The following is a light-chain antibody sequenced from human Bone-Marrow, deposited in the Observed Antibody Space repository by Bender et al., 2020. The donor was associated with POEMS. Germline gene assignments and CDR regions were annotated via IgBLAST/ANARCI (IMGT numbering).Light chain of an antibody. CDR1: SSDVGGYDY. J-gene: IGLJ3*02. CDR3: QSYDSGLKGWV. V-gene: IGLV2-14*01. CDR2: EVS. Sequence: QSALTQPASVSGSPGQSITISCTGTSSDVGGYDYVSWYQQHPGKAPKIMIYEVSKRPSGVSNRFSGSKSGNTASLTISGLQAEDEADYYCQSYDSGLKGWVFGGGTKLTVL.